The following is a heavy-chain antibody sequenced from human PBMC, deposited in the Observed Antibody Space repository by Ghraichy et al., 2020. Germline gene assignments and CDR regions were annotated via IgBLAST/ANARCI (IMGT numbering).Heavy chain of an antibody. D-gene: IGHD6-13*01. CDR1: GFTFSSYS. J-gene: IGHJ6*02. CDR2: ISSSSSTI. V-gene: IGHV3-48*04. CDR3: ARGGYSSSWYSPHYYYGMDV. Sequence: LSLTCAASGFTFSSYSMNWVRQAPGKGLEWVSYISSSSSTIYYADSVKGRFTISRDNAKNSLYLQMNSLRAEDTAVYYCARGGYSSSWYSPHYYYGMDVWGQGTTVTVS.